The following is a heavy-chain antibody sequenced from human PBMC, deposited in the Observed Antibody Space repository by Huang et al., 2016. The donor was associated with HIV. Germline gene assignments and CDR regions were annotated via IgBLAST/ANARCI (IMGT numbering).Heavy chain of an antibody. CDR1: GFTFSNYS. Sequence: EVQLVESGGGLVQLGGSLRLSCAASGFTFSNYSMNWVRRAPGKGLEWVSYISGGINIIYYADSVKGRFTISRNKDKKSLFLQMNSLRDDDTAVYYCAKFTALYSYDNLHWGLGTLVTVSS. CDR3: AKFTALYSYDNLH. D-gene: IGHD3-10*01. CDR2: ISGGINII. V-gene: IGHV3-48*02. J-gene: IGHJ4*02.